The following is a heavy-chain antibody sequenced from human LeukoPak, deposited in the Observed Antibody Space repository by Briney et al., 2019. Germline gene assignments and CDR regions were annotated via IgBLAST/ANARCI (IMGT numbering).Heavy chain of an antibody. V-gene: IGHV4-34*01. CDR2: INHSGST. J-gene: IGHJ6*02. Sequence: SETLSLTCAVYGGSFSGYYWSWIRQPPGMGLEWIGEINHSGSTNYNPSLKSRVTISVDTSKNQFSLKLSSVTAADTAVYYCARPTRGNSVGFYYYYYGMDVWGQGTTVTVSS. CDR3: ARPTRGNSVGFYYYYYGMDV. D-gene: IGHD4-23*01. CDR1: GGSFSGYY.